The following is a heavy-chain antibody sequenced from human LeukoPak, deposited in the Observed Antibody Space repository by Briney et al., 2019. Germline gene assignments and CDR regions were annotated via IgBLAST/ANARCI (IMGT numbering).Heavy chain of an antibody. V-gene: IGHV3-48*01. J-gene: IGHJ6*02. CDR1: GFTFSSYS. Sequence: PGGSPRLSCAASGFTFSSYSMNWVRQAPGKGLEWVSYISSSSSTIYYADSVKGRFTISRDNAKNSLYLQMNSLRAEDTAVYYCARDRVNVLRFLEWQHDYYYYGMDVWGQGTTVTVSS. CDR2: ISSSSSTI. D-gene: IGHD3-3*01. CDR3: ARDRVNVLRFLEWQHDYYYYGMDV.